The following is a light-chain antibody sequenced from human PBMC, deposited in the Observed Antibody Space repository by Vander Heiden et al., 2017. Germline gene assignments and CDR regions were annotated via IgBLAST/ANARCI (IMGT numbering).Light chain of an antibody. CDR3: QVWYNSGVV. CDR2: TDN. V-gene: IGLV3-9*01. J-gene: IGLJ2*01. Sequence: SYELPQPLSVSVALGQTARFTCGGNNIGSKNVHWYQQKPGQAPVLVIYTDNNRPSGIPERFSGSNSGNTATLTISRAQAGDEADYYCQVWYNSGVVFGGGTKLIVL. CDR1: NIGSKN.